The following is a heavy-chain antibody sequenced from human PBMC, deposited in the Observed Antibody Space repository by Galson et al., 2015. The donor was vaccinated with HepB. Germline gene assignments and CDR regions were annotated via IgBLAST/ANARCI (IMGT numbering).Heavy chain of an antibody. Sequence: SLRLSCAASGLSFSSSSMHWARQAPGKGPEWVAVTASGDNTKYYADSVKGRFTIPRDNSKHTLFLQMNSLRAEDTAVYYCTRELGPPGHWYFDLWGRGTLVTVSS. D-gene: IGHD3-10*01. CDR3: TRELGPPGHWYFDL. V-gene: IGHV3-30*03. CDR2: TASGDNTK. CDR1: GLSFSSSS. J-gene: IGHJ2*01.